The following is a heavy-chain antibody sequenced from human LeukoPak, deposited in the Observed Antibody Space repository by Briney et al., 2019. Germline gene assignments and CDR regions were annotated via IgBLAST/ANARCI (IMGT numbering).Heavy chain of an antibody. CDR3: AKDFYDSSGSRYDY. CDR1: GFTFSSSA. J-gene: IGHJ4*02. CDR2: IDGGGGRT. D-gene: IGHD3-22*01. V-gene: IGHV3-23*01. Sequence: GGSLRLSCAASGFTFSSSAMSWVRQAPGVGLEWVSAIDGGGGRTWHADSVRGRFTISRDNSKNTLFMQMNSLRAEDTAVYYCAKDFYDSSGSRYDYWGQGTLVTVSS.